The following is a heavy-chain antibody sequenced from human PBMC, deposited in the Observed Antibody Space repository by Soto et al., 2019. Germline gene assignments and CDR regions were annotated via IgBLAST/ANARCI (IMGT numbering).Heavy chain of an antibody. CDR2: IWYDGGNK. D-gene: IGHD3-10*01. CDR1: GFPFSSYG. V-gene: IGHV3-33*01. J-gene: IGHJ4*02. CDR3: ARGHPSLLGFGSDY. Sequence: QVQLVESGGGVVQPGRSLRLSCEASGFPFSSYGMHWVRQAPGKGLEWVAVIWYDGGNKYYTDSVKGRFTISRDNSKNTLYLQMNGLRVEDTAVYYCARGHPSLLGFGSDYWGQGTLVTVSS.